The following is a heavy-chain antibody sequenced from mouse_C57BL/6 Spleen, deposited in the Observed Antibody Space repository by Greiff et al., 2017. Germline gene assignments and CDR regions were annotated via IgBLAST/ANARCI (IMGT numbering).Heavy chain of an antibody. CDR2: IYPGDGDT. CDR3: ARSGTTAGYARDY. V-gene: IGHV1-80*01. CDR1: GYAFSSYW. J-gene: IGHJ4*01. Sequence: QVQLKESGAELVKPGASVKISCKASGYAFSSYWMNWVKQRPGKGLEWIGQIYPGDGDTNYNGKFKGKATLTADKSSSTAYMQLSSLTSEDSAVYFCARSGTTAGYARDYWGQGTSVTVSS. D-gene: IGHD1-2*01.